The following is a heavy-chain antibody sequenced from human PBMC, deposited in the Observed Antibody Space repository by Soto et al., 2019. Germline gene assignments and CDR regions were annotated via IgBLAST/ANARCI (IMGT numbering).Heavy chain of an antibody. J-gene: IGHJ4*02. D-gene: IGHD2-8*02. CDR1: GGSFSGYS. V-gene: IGHV4-34*01. CDR3: ARDKITGLFDY. Sequence: QVQLQQWGAGLLKPSETLSLTCAVYGGSFSGYSWTWIRQPPGTGLEWIGEINHSGSTNYNPSLKKRGAISVDTPKNQFSLKLTSVTAADTAVYYCARDKITGLFDYWGQGHLVTVSS. CDR2: INHSGST.